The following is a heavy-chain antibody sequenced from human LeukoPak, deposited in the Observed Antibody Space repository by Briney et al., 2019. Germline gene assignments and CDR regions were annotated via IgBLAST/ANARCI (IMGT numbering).Heavy chain of an antibody. CDR2: IDHSGTT. J-gene: IGHJ6*03. Sequence: SETLSLTRTVSGGSISSYYWSWIRQPPGKGLEWIGYIDHSGTTNYNPSLKSRVTISVDTSKNQFSLKLSSVTAADTAVYYCARVSWFPGTSYYYMDVWGKGTTVTVSS. D-gene: IGHD1-1*01. V-gene: IGHV4-59*01. CDR3: ARVSWFPGTSYYYMDV. CDR1: GGSISSYY.